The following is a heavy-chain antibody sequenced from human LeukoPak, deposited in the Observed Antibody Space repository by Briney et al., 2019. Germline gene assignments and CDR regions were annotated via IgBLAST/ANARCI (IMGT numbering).Heavy chain of an antibody. CDR2: IYYSGST. CDR1: GGSISSSSYY. CDR3: ARVDYYDSSGYLRYYFDY. Sequence: PSETLSLTCTVSGGSISSSSYYWSWIRQPPGKGLEWIGYIYYSGSTNYNPSLKSRVTISVDTSKNQFSLKLSSVTAADTAVYYCARVDYYDSSGYLRYYFDYWGQGTLVTVSS. V-gene: IGHV4-61*01. D-gene: IGHD3-22*01. J-gene: IGHJ4*02.